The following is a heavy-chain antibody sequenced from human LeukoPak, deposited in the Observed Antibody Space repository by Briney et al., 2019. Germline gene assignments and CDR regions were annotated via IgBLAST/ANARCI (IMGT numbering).Heavy chain of an antibody. Sequence: SETLSLTCTVSGRSIGTDLYYWTWIRQPAGRGLEWIGRIYSNGWTEYNPPLKSRVSISIDTSKNHFSLKMSLATAADTALYYCARGSGWNSFDPWGQGTLVTVSS. CDR3: ARGSGWNSFDP. CDR1: GRSIGTDLYY. D-gene: IGHD6-19*01. CDR2: IYSNGWT. V-gene: IGHV4-61*02. J-gene: IGHJ5*02.